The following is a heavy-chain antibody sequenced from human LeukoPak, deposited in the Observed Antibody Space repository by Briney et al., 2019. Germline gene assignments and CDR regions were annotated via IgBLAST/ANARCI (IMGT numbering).Heavy chain of an antibody. CDR1: GFTVNSNY. CDR2: IYSGGST. CDR3: ARDSVRGVTNAFDI. D-gene: IGHD3-10*01. Sequence: GGSLRLSCAASGFTVNSNYMSWVRQAPGKGLEWVSIIYSGGSTYYADSVKGRFTISRDNSKNTLYLQMNSLRAEDTAVYYCARDSVRGVTNAFDIRGQGTMVTVSS. J-gene: IGHJ3*02. V-gene: IGHV3-53*01.